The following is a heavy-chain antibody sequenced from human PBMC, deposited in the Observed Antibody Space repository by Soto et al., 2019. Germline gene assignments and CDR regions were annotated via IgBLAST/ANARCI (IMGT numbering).Heavy chain of an antibody. CDR1: GFTFSNYG. V-gene: IGHV3-33*06. J-gene: IGHJ4*02. CDR2: IWYDGSYK. Sequence: PGGSLRLSCAASGFTFSNYGMHWVRQSPGKVLEWVAVIWYDGSYKYYADSVKGRFTISRDNSRTTLHLQMNSLRAEDTAVYYCAKDDGRYTYGLRDCWGQGTLVTVSS. CDR3: AKDDGRYTYGLRDC. D-gene: IGHD5-18*01.